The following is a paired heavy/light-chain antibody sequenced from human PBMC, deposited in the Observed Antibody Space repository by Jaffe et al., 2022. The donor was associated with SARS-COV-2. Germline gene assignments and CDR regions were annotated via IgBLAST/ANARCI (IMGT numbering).Light chain of an antibody. V-gene: IGKV1-16*01. CDR1: QDISNY. CDR3: QQYRDYPYT. Sequence: DIQMTQSPSSLSASVGDRVTITCRASQDISNYLAWFQQKPGRAPKSLISAASSLQDGVPSRFSGSGSGTEFTLTISSLQPEDVASYYCQQYRDYPYTFGQGTKLEI. J-gene: IGKJ2*01. CDR2: AAS.
Heavy chain of an antibody. V-gene: IGHV3-30-3*01. CDR2: ISYDGSNK. CDR1: GFTFSSYP. D-gene: IGHD6-19*01. Sequence: QVQLVQSGGGVVQPGRSLRLSCAASGFTFSSYPMQWVRQAPGKGLEWVAVISYDGSNKHYADSVKGRFTVSRDNSKDTLYLQMSSLRAEDTAMYFCAIHIAVVGRGSWGQGTLVTVSS. CDR3: AIHIAVVGRGS. J-gene: IGHJ5*02.